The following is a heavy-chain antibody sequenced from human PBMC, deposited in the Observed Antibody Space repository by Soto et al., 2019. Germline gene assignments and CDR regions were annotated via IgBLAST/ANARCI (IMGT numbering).Heavy chain of an antibody. V-gene: IGHV3-49*03. Sequence: GGSLRLSCTASGFTFGDYAMSWFRQAPGKGLEWVGFIRSKAYGGTTEYAASVKGRFTTSRDDSKSIAYLQMNSLKTEDTAVYYCTRVGTGLRFLEGSNYYFDYWGQGTLVTVSS. CDR1: GFTFGDYA. D-gene: IGHD3-3*01. CDR3: TRVGTGLRFLEGSNYYFDY. CDR2: IRSKAYGGTT. J-gene: IGHJ4*02.